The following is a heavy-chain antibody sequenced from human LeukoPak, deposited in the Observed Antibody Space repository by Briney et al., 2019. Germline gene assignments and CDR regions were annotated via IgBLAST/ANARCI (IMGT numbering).Heavy chain of an antibody. Sequence: SQTLSLTCAISGYSVSSYSVAWNWLTQSRSRAREWLGRTYYRSKWYYGYAVSVKSRINISPDTFRNQFSLQLTSVTPEDTAVYYCSLARSEYHYGMDVWGQGTTVTVSS. CDR1: GYSVSSYSVA. CDR2: TYYRSKWYY. J-gene: IGHJ6*02. CDR3: SLARSEYHYGMDV. V-gene: IGHV6-1*01.